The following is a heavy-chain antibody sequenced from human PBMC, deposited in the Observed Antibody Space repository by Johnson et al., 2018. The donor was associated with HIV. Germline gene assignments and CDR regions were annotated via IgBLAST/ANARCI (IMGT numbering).Heavy chain of an antibody. D-gene: IGHD5-24*01. CDR2: IWPDGSNK. CDR3: ARGRDGYNADAFDI. J-gene: IGHJ3*02. V-gene: IGHV3-33*08. CDR1: GFTFDDYG. Sequence: QVQLVESGGGVVRPGGSLRLSCAASGFTFDDYGLHWVRQAPGKGLEWLAVIWPDGSNKYYADSVKGRFTISRDNSKNTLYLQMNSLRAEDTAVYYCARGRDGYNADAFDIWGQGTMVTVSS.